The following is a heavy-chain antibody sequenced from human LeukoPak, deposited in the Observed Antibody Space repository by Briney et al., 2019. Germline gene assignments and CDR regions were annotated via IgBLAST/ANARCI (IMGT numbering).Heavy chain of an antibody. V-gene: IGHV3-9*01. D-gene: IGHD6-19*01. Sequence: PGGSLRLSCVASGFTFSDHWMHWVRQAPGKGLEWVSGTSWNSGSIGYADSVKGRFTISRDNAKNSLYLQMNSLRAEDTALYYCAKDGSSGWFDYWGQGTLVTVSS. CDR1: GFTFSDHW. J-gene: IGHJ4*02. CDR3: AKDGSSGWFDY. CDR2: TSWNSGSI.